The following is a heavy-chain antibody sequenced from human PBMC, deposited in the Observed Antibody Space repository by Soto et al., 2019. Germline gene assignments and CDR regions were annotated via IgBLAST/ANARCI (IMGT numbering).Heavy chain of an antibody. D-gene: IGHD3-10*01. CDR3: ARIPTLVRGVGSSYYFDC. CDR1: GFSLSDTRMG. J-gene: IGHJ4*02. CDR2: IFSDDEK. Sequence: QVTLKESGPVLVKPTETLTLTCTVSGFSLSDTRMGVTWIRQPPGKAPEWLAHIFSDDEKSFDTSLKSRLTIAKDASKSQVVITMTNMDPVDTATYYCARIPTLVRGVGSSYYFDCWGQGTLVTVSS. V-gene: IGHV2-26*01.